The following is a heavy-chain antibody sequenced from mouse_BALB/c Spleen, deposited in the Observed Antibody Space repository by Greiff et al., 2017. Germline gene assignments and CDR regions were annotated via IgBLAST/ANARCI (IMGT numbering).Heavy chain of an antibody. J-gene: IGHJ2*01. D-gene: IGHD1-1*01. CDR3: ARSDLLLRSPYYFDY. Sequence: EVKLMESGGGLVQPGGSRKLSCAASGFTFSSFGMHWVRQAPEKGLEWVAYISSGSRTIYYADTVKGRFTISRDNPKNTLFLQMTSLRSEDTAMYYCARSDLLLRSPYYFDYWGQGTTRTVSS. CDR2: ISSGSRTI. V-gene: IGHV5-17*02. CDR1: GFTFSSFG.